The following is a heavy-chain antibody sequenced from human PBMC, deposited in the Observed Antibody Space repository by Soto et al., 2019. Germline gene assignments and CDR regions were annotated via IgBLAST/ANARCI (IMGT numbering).Heavy chain of an antibody. V-gene: IGHV1-69*01. CDR2: IIPMFGTV. D-gene: IGHD6-6*01. J-gene: IGHJ5*02. CDR3: AAGSSSSRRFDP. Sequence: QVQLVQSGAEVKKPGSSVKVSCKASGGTFSSYAINWVRQSPGQGLEWMGGIIPMFGTVNYAQKFQGRVTITADESTSTAYMELNSLRSEDTAVYYCAAGSSSSRRFDPWGPGTLVTVAS. CDR1: GGTFSSYA.